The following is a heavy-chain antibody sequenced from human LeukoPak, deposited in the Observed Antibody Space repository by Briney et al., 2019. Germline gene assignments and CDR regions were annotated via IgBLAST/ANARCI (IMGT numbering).Heavy chain of an antibody. CDR1: GFSFSSYA. D-gene: IGHD3-3*01. CDR3: ARDLYADFWSGSVFAY. Sequence: GGSLRPSCEASGFSFSSYATSWVRQAPGKGLVWVLCVSGSGGTTYYAGSVKGRFTSSRDISKITLYLQMSSLRAGDPAVYYCARDLYADFWSGSVFAYWGRGTLVTVSS. J-gene: IGHJ4*02. V-gene: IGHV3-23*01. CDR2: VSGSGGTT.